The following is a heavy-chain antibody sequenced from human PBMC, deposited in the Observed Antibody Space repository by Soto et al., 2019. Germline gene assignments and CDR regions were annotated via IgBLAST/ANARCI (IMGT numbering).Heavy chain of an antibody. CDR3: ARVHFYSSSSRVYYYYGMDV. Sequence: GASVKVSCKASGYTFTSYAMHWVRQAPGQRLEWMGWINAGNGNTKYSQKFQGRVTITRDTSASTAYMELSSLRSEDTAVYYCARVHFYSSSSRVYYYYGMDVWGQGTTVTVSS. CDR2: INAGNGNT. J-gene: IGHJ6*02. V-gene: IGHV1-3*01. CDR1: GYTFTSYA. D-gene: IGHD6-6*01.